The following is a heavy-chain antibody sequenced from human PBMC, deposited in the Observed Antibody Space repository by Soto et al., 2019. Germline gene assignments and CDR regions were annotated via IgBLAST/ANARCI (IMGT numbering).Heavy chain of an antibody. CDR3: ATDGDTAMVNGKDV. D-gene: IGHD5-18*01. Sequence: GGSLRLSCAASGFTFDDYGMSWVRQAPGKGLEWVSGINWNGGSTGYADSVKGRFTISRDNAKNSLYLQMNSLRAEDTALYYCATDGDTAMVNGKDVWSQGTTVTVSS. CDR1: GFTFDDYG. J-gene: IGHJ6*02. V-gene: IGHV3-20*04. CDR2: INWNGGST.